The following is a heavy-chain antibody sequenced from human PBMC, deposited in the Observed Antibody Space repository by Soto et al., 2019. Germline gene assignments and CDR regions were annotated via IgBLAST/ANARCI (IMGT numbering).Heavy chain of an antibody. Sequence: QVQLQASAPGLVKPSETLSLTGIVSGGSLSTYQWTWIRQPPGKGLEWIGYVAYTGSTTYNPSLNRRVPISLGTHRKDFNIAQPTMSAAQTAVNYYARSSSGRPSHQFEPWGQATLVTVTS. CDR3: ARSSSGRPSHQFEP. CDR2: VAYTGST. V-gene: IGHV4-59*13. D-gene: IGHD6-19*01. J-gene: IGHJ5*02. CDR1: GGSLSTYQ.